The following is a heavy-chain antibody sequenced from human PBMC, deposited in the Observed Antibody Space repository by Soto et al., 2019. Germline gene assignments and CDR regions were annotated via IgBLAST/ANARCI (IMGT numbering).Heavy chain of an antibody. CDR3: AKDRRVVAVAAPFDY. CDR2: ISYDGSNK. V-gene: IGHV3-30*18. J-gene: IGHJ4*02. CDR1: GFTFSSYG. D-gene: IGHD6-19*01. Sequence: TGGSLRLSCAASGFTFSSYGMHWVRQAPGKGLEWVAVISYDGSNKYYADSVKGRFTISRDNSKNTLYLQMNSLRAEDTAVYYCAKDRRVVAVAAPFDYWGQGT.